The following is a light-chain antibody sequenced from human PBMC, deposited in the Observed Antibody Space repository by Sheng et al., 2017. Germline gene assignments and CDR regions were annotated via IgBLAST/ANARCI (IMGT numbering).Light chain of an antibody. V-gene: IGKV3-11*01. Sequence: EFVLTQSPATLSLSPGERATLSCRASQGVSDYLAWYQQKPGQAPRLLIYDASNRATGIPARFSGSGSGADFTLTISSLEPEDFAVYYCQQYGSSPPYTFGQGTKVDIK. CDR1: QGVSDY. CDR2: DAS. J-gene: IGKJ2*01. CDR3: QQYGSSPPYT.